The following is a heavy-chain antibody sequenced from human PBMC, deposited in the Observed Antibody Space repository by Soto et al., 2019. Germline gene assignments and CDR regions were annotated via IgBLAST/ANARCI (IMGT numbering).Heavy chain of an antibody. CDR1: GYTFTTYD. J-gene: IGHJ4*02. V-gene: IGHV1-8*01. CDR2: MTPYSGNT. CDR3: TRGGDFDY. Sequence: QVQLVQSGAEVKKPGASVKVSCKASGYTFTTYDITWVRQATGQGLEWMGFMTPYSGNTGYAQKFQGRVTMTMNTFISTAYMELSSLRFEDTAVYYCTRGGDFDYWGQGSLVTVSS.